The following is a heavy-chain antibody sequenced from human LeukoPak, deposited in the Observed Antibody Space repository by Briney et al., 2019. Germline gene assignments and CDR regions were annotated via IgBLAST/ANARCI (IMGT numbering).Heavy chain of an antibody. CDR2: IWYDGSNK. D-gene: IGHD2-2*01. V-gene: IGHV3-33*01. CDR3: AGRGVENTYCGTASCALAY. Sequence: GGSLRLSCAASGFTFSSYGMHWVRQAPGKGLEWVAVIWYDGSNKYYADSVKGRFTISRDNSKNTLYLQMNSLRAEDTALYYCAGRGVENTYCGTASCALAYWGQGTLVTVSS. CDR1: GFTFSSYG. J-gene: IGHJ4*02.